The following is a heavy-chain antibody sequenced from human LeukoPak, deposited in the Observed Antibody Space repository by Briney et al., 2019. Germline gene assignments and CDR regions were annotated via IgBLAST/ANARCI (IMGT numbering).Heavy chain of an antibody. V-gene: IGHV3-7*01. CDR1: GFTFSSYW. CDR2: IKQDGSEK. Sequence: PGGSLRLSCAASGFTFSSYWMSWVRQAPGKGLEWVANIKQDGSEKYYVDSVKGRFTISRDNAKNSLYLQMNSLRAEDTAVYYCASNGQQLEQYYYYYMDVWGKGTTVTVSS. CDR3: ASNGQQLEQYYYYYMDV. D-gene: IGHD6-13*01. J-gene: IGHJ6*03.